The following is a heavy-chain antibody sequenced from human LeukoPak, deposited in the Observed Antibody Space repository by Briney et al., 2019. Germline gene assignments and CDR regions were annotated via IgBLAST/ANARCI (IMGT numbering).Heavy chain of an antibody. J-gene: IGHJ5*01. CDR3: ARDSYSHDGAFNDLFDS. CDR2: AHYSGGA. CDR1: GVSITNYY. Sequence: KASETLSLTCTVSGVSITNYYWSWIRQSPAKGPEWIGYAHYSGGANSDPSLKHRVTISLDTSKNQFSLKLSSVTAADTAVYYCARDSYSHDGAFNDLFDSWGQGTLVTVSS. D-gene: IGHD4/OR15-4a*01. V-gene: IGHV4-59*01.